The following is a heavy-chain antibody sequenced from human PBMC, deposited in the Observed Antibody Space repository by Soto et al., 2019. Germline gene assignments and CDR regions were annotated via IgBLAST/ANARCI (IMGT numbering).Heavy chain of an antibody. Sequence: LRLSCAASGFTFSSYAMSWVRQAPGKGLEWVSAISGSGGSTYYADSVKGRFTISRDNSKNTLYLQMNSLRAEDTAVYYCAKSALLGFGELNGMDVWGQGTTVTVSS. V-gene: IGHV3-23*01. D-gene: IGHD3-10*01. CDR2: ISGSGGST. CDR1: GFTFSSYA. J-gene: IGHJ6*02. CDR3: AKSALLGFGELNGMDV.